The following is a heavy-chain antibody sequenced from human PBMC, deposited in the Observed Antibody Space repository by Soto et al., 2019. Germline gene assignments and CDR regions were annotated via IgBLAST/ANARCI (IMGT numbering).Heavy chain of an antibody. D-gene: IGHD6-25*01. J-gene: IGHJ4*02. Sequence: DSVKGSCKASGYTFTNYGITWFRQAPGQGLEWMGWISGYNDNTNLAQKFQDRVTMTTDTSTNTAFMDLKSLRSDDTAIYYCTRADLQRDHYFENCRQGPRFTASS. CDR3: TRADLQRDHYFEN. CDR2: ISGYNDNT. CDR1: GYTFTNYG. V-gene: IGHV1-18*04.